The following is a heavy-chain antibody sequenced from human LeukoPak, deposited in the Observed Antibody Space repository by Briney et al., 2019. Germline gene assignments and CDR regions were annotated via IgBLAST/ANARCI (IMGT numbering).Heavy chain of an antibody. Sequence: GGSLRLSCAASGFTVSDNYMSWVRQAPGKGLEWVSVIYSGGTTYYADSVKGRFTISRDNSKNTLYLQMNSLRAEDTAVYYCTTDLEYCSGGSCGGEWGQGTLVTVSS. D-gene: IGHD2-15*01. CDR2: IYSGGTT. CDR3: TTDLEYCSGGSCGGE. CDR1: GFTVSDNY. V-gene: IGHV3-53*01. J-gene: IGHJ4*02.